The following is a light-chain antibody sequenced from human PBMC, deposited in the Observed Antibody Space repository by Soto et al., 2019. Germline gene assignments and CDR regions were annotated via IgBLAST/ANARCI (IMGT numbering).Light chain of an antibody. CDR3: SSYAVNNNLGV. J-gene: IGLJ2*01. V-gene: IGLV2-8*01. Sequence: QSALTRPPSASGSPGQSVTISCTGTSSDVGGYNYVSWYQQHPGKAPKLMIYDVSKRPSGVPDRFSGSKSGNTASLTVSGLQAEDEADYYCSSYAVNNNLGVFGGGTKLTVL. CDR2: DVS. CDR1: SSDVGGYNY.